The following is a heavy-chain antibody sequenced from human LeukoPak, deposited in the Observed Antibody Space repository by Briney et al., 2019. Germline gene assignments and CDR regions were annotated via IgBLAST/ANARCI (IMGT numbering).Heavy chain of an antibody. V-gene: IGHV4-59*08. CDR1: GGSISSYY. J-gene: IGHJ5*02. Sequence: SETLSLTCTVSGGSISSYYWSWIRQPPGKGLEWIGYIYYSGSTNYNPSLKSRVTISVDTSKNQFSLKRSSVTAADTAVYYCARVGNNWFDPWGQGTLVTVSS. CDR2: IYYSGST. D-gene: IGHD1-26*01. CDR3: ARVGNNWFDP.